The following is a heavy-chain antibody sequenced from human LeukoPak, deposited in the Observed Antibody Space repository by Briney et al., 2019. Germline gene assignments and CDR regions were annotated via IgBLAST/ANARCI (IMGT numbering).Heavy chain of an antibody. J-gene: IGHJ4*02. CDR1: GYTFSSYY. CDR2: INPSGGST. V-gene: IGHV1-46*01. CDR3: ARDDSSGPQVY. D-gene: IGHD3-22*01. Sequence: ASVKVSCKASGYTFSSYYMHWVRQAPGQGLEWMGIINPSGGSTKYAQKLQGRVTMTRDTSTSTVYMELSSLRSADTAVYYCARDDSSGPQVYWGQGTLVTVSS.